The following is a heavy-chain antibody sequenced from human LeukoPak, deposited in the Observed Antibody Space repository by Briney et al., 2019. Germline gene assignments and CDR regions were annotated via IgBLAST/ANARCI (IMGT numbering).Heavy chain of an antibody. V-gene: IGHV4-59*01. CDR2: IYYSGST. CDR3: AREDDGSGYYNY. D-gene: IGHD3-22*01. Sequence: SETLSLTCIVSGGSFMSYYWSWIRQPPGKGLEWIGYIYYSGSTNYNPSLKSRVTISVDTSNNQFSLKLRSVTAADTAVYYCAREDDGSGYYNYWGQGTLVTVSS. J-gene: IGHJ4*02. CDR1: GGSFMSYY.